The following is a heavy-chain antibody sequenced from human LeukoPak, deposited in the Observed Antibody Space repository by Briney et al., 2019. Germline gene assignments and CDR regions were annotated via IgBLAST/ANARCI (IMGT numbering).Heavy chain of an antibody. CDR1: GFTFSTYA. Sequence: QSGGSLRLSCAASGFTFSTYAMSWVRQAPGKGLEWVAGIGDKGTKTYYADSVRGRFTISRDNSRNTLYLQMDSLRAEDTAVYYCAKEEAGIGSPLLDHWGQGVLVTVSS. V-gene: IGHV3-23*01. CDR2: IGDKGTKT. D-gene: IGHD5-12*01. J-gene: IGHJ4*02. CDR3: AKEEAGIGSPLLDH.